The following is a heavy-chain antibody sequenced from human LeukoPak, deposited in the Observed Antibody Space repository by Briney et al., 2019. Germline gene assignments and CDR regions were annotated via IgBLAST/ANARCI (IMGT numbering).Heavy chain of an antibody. CDR3: AKGEHQQWLVHDY. CDR1: GFTFSSYG. V-gene: IGHV3-30*18. Sequence: GGSLRLSCAASGFTFSSYGMHWVRQAPGKGLEWVAVISYDGSNKYYADFVKGRFTSSRDNSKNTLFLQMNSLRAEDTAVYFCAKGEHQQWLVHDYWDQGNVVTVSS. D-gene: IGHD6-19*01. J-gene: IGHJ4*02. CDR2: ISYDGSNK.